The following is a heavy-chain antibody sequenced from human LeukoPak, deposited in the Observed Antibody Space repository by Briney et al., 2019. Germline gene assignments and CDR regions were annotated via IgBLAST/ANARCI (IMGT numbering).Heavy chain of an antibody. D-gene: IGHD2-2*01. V-gene: IGHV3-30-3*01. CDR1: GFTFSSYA. Sequence: GGSLRLSCAASGFTFSSYAMHWVRQAPGKGLEWVAVISYDGSNKYYADSVKGRFTISRDNSKNTLYLQMNSLRAEDTAVYYCARDGDLGYCSSTSCPSGPFDYWGQGTLVTVSS. CDR3: ARDGDLGYCSSTSCPSGPFDY. J-gene: IGHJ4*02. CDR2: ISYDGSNK.